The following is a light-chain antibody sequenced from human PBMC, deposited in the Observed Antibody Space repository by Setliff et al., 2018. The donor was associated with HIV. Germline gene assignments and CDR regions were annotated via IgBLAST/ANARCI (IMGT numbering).Light chain of an antibody. J-gene: IGLJ1*01. Sequence: QSALTQPASVPGSPGQSITISCTGTSSDIGGYNYVSWYQQHPGKAPKLMIYDVSKRSSGVSNRFSGSKSGNTASLTISGLQAEDEADYYCSSYTSSSTYVFGTGTKVTVL. CDR1: SSDIGGYNY. V-gene: IGLV2-14*01. CDR2: DVS. CDR3: SSYTSSSTYV.